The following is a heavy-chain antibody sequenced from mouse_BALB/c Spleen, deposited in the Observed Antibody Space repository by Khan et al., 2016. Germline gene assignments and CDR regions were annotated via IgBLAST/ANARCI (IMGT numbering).Heavy chain of an antibody. V-gene: IGHV5-9*02. CDR2: ISSGGDYT. D-gene: IGHD2-14*01. CDR1: GFAFSAYD. CDR3: ARQRYTPEKGYAMDY. J-gene: IGHJ4*01. Sequence: EVELVESGGGLVKPGGSLKLSCAASGFAFSAYDMSWVRQTPEKRLEWVATISSGGDYTYYPDSVKGRFTISRDNARNTLYVQMSSLRSEDTALYYCARQRYTPEKGYAMDYWGQGTSVTVSS.